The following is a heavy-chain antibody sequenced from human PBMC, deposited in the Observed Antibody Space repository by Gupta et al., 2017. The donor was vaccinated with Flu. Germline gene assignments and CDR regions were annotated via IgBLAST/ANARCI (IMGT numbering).Heavy chain of an antibody. CDR2: ISSSGSTI. D-gene: IGHD3-9*01. Sequence: EVQLVESGGGLVQPGGSLRLSCAASGFTFSSYEMNWVRQAPGKGLEWVSYISSSGSTIYYADSVKGRFTISRDNAKNSLYLQMNSLRAEDTAVYYCATVPYDILTGWDGYYFDYWGQGTLVTVSS. J-gene: IGHJ4*02. CDR1: GFTFSSYE. CDR3: ATVPYDILTGWDGYYFDY. V-gene: IGHV3-48*03.